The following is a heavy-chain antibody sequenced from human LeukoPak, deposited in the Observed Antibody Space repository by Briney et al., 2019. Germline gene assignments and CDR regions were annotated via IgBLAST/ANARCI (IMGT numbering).Heavy chain of an antibody. CDR1: GFTFSSYA. CDR2: ISYDGSNK. D-gene: IGHD5-24*01. J-gene: IGHJ3*02. V-gene: IGHV3-30-3*01. Sequence: PGGSLRLSCAASGFTFSSYAMHWVRQAPGKGLEWVAVISYDGSNKYYADSVKGRFTISRDNSKNTLYLQMNSLRAEDTAVYYCARVRDGFHAFDIWGQGTMVTVSS. CDR3: ARVRDGFHAFDI.